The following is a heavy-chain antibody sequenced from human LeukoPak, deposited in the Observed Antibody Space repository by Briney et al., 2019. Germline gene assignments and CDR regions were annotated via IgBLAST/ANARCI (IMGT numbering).Heavy chain of an antibody. V-gene: IGHV3-30*02. CDR1: GFTFSNFG. J-gene: IGHJ4*02. Sequence: GGTLRLSCAASGFTFSNFGMSWVRQAPGKGLEWVAHIRFDESDKYYADSVKGRFTISRDNSKNTLYLQMNSLRAEDTAVYYCAKIVVVVAAIFDYWGQGTLVTVSS. CDR3: AKIVVVVAAIFDY. CDR2: IRFDESDK. D-gene: IGHD2-15*01.